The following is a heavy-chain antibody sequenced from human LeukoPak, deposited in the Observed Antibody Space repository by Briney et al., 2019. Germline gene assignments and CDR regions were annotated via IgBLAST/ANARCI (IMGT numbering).Heavy chain of an antibody. D-gene: IGHD3-3*01. J-gene: IGHJ5*02. CDR1: GYTFTSYD. V-gene: IGHV1-8*01. Sequence: GASVKVSCKASGYTFTSYDINWVRQATGQGLEWMGWMNPNSGNTGYAQKFQGRVTMTRNTSISTAYMELSSLRSEDTAVYYCARQGYDFWSGPPNWFDPWGQGTLVTVSS. CDR3: ARQGYDFWSGPPNWFDP. CDR2: MNPNSGNT.